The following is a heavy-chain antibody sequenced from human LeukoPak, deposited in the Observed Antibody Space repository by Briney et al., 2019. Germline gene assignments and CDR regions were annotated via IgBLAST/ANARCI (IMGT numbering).Heavy chain of an antibody. D-gene: IGHD2-2*01. CDR1: GFTFGDYA. J-gene: IGHJ5*02. Sequence: GGSLRLSCTASGFTFGDYAINWVRQAPGKGLEWVSGINWNGGSTGYADSVKGRFTISRDNAKNSLYLQMNSLRAEDTALYHCARVLNSSPTSWWFDPWGQGTLVTVSS. V-gene: IGHV3-20*01. CDR2: INWNGGST. CDR3: ARVLNSSPTSWWFDP.